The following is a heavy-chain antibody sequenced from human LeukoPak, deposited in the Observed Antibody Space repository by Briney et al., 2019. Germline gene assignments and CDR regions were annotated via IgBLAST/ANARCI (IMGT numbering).Heavy chain of an antibody. CDR3: ARSIVVVPAANWWFDP. CDR2: IYYSGST. V-gene: IGHV4-59*01. D-gene: IGHD2-2*01. CDR1: GGSISSYY. J-gene: IGHJ5*02. Sequence: SETLSLTCTVSGGSISSYYWSWIRQPPGKGLEWIGYIYYSGSTNYNPSLKSRVTISVDTSKNQFSLKLSSVTAADTAVYYCARSIVVVPAANWWFDPWGQGTLVTVSS.